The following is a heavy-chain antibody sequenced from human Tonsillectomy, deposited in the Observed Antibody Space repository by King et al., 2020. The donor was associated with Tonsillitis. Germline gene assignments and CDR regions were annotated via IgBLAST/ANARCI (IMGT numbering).Heavy chain of an antibody. V-gene: IGHV5-51*03. J-gene: IGHJ4*02. Sequence: QLVQSGADVKKPGESLKISCKGSGYSFTNYWIGWVRQMPGKGLDWMGFIYPGDSYTRYRPSFQGQFTISADKSISTAYLQWSSLKASDTAMYYCARRSNEVRYNFWSGYPYFDYWGQGTLVTVSS. CDR2: IYPGDSYT. D-gene: IGHD3-3*01. CDR1: GYSFTNYW. CDR3: ARRSNEVRYNFWSGYPYFDY.